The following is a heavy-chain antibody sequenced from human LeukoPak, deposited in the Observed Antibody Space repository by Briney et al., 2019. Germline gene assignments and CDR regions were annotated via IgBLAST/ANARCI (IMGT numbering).Heavy chain of an antibody. D-gene: IGHD1-26*01. V-gene: IGHV1-18*01. CDR1: GYTFTSYG. CDR3: ARDRDRSGSQSY. J-gene: IGHJ4*02. Sequence: ASGKVSCKASGYTFTSYGISWVRQAPGQGLEWMGWISANNGNTKYNTKYAQNLQGRVTMTTDISTSTAYMELRTLRSDDTAVYYCARDRDRSGSQSYWGQGTLVTVSS. CDR2: ISANNGNTKYNT.